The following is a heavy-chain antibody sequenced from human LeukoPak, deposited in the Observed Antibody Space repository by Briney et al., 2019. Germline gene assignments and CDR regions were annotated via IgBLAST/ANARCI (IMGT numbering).Heavy chain of an antibody. Sequence: GGSLRLSCAASGFTFTDYTLSWVRQAPGKGLEWVSYITPSSSTIYYADSVRGRFTISRDNAKNSLYLQMNSLRADDTAVYYCAKGHKDWGVFDYWGQGILVTVSS. D-gene: IGHD7-27*01. CDR3: AKGHKDWGVFDY. J-gene: IGHJ4*02. CDR1: GFTFTDYT. V-gene: IGHV3-48*04. CDR2: ITPSSSTI.